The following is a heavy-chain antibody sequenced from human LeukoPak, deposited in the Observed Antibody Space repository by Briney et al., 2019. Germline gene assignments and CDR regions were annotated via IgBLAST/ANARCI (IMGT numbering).Heavy chain of an antibody. CDR2: IYTSGST. J-gene: IGHJ6*03. Sequence: SQTLSLTCTVSGGSISSGSYYWSWIRQPAGKGLEWIGRIYTSGSTNYNPSLKSRVTISVDTSKNQFSLKLSSVTAADTAVYYCARAQGLDGYNSDYCYYMDVWGKGTTVTVSS. V-gene: IGHV4-61*02. CDR1: GGSISSGSYY. CDR3: ARAQGLDGYNSDYCYYMDV. D-gene: IGHD5-24*01.